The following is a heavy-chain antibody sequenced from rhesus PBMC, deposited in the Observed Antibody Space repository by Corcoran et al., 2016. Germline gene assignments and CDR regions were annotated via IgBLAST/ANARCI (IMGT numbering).Heavy chain of an antibody. Sequence: QLQLQESGPGLVKPSETLSVPCAVSGGSISRSYWRWVRQAPGQGLEWIGYIYGSGRSTNYNPSLKSRVTLSVDTSKNQFSLKLSSVTAADTAVYYCVREDYGRYNRFDVWGPGVLVTVSS. J-gene: IGHJ5-1*01. D-gene: IGHD4-29*01. CDR3: VREDYGRYNRFDV. V-gene: IGHV4-169*02. CDR1: GGSISRSY. CDR2: IYGSGRST.